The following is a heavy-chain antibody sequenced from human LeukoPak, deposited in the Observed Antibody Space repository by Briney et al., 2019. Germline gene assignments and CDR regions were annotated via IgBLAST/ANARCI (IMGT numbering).Heavy chain of an antibody. CDR3: ARDRGRDYPSFYFYY. Sequence: SVKVSCKASGGTFSSYAISWVGQSAGHRLEWLGRIIAILGIANYAQTFQGRVTITADKSTSTAYMELSSLRSEDTAVYYCARDRGRDYPSFYFYYWGQGTLVTVSS. J-gene: IGHJ4*02. V-gene: IGHV1-69*04. CDR1: GGTFSSYA. CDR2: IIAILGIA. D-gene: IGHD4/OR15-4a*01.